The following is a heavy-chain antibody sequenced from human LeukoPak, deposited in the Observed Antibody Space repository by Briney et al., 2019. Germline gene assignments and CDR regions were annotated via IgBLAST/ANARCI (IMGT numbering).Heavy chain of an antibody. Sequence: GGSLRLTCAASGSTFNNYAMSWVRQAPGKGLEWVSGISGSGGSTYYADSVKGRFTISRDNSKNTLYLQMNSLRAEDTAVYYCAKTHSSGWLFGYWGLGTLVTVSS. V-gene: IGHV3-23*01. CDR3: AKTHSSGWLFGY. J-gene: IGHJ4*02. D-gene: IGHD6-19*01. CDR1: GSTFNNYA. CDR2: ISGSGGST.